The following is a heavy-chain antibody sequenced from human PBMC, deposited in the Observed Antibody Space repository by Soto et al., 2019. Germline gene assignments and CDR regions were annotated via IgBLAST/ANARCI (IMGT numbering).Heavy chain of an antibody. CDR3: AKYLYYYDSSGYYSTTD. CDR2: ISGSGGST. D-gene: IGHD3-22*01. J-gene: IGHJ4*02. Sequence: GGSLRLSCAASGFTFSSYAMSWVRQAPGKGLEWVSAISGSGGSTYYADSVKGRFTISRDNSKNTLYLQMNSLRAEDTAVYYCAKYLYYYDSSGYYSTTDWGQGTLVTVSS. CDR1: GFTFSSYA. V-gene: IGHV3-23*01.